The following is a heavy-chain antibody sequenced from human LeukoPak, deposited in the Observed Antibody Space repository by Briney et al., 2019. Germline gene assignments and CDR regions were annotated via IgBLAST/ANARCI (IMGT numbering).Heavy chain of an antibody. CDR3: ASSIVDTAMVMIDY. V-gene: IGHV3-21*01. D-gene: IGHD5-18*01. CDR2: ISSSSSYI. CDR1: GFTFSSYA. Sequence: GGSLRLSCAASGFTFSSYAMTWVRQAPGKGLEWVSSISSSSSYIYYADSVKGRFTISRDNAKNSLYLQMNSLRAEDTAVYYCASSIVDTAMVMIDYWGQGTLVTVSS. J-gene: IGHJ4*02.